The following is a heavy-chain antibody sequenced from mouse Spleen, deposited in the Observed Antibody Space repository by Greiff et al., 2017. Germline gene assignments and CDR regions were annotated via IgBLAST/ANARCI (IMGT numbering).Heavy chain of an antibody. CDR2: INPSTGGT. Sequence: VQLQQSGPELVKPGASVKISCKASGYSFTGYYMNWVKQSPEKSLEWIGEINPSTGGTTYNQKFKAKATLTVNKSSSTAYMQLKSLTSEDSAVYYCASDGKYYFDYWGQGTTLTVSS. J-gene: IGHJ2*01. D-gene: IGHD2-1*01. CDR1: GYSFTGYY. V-gene: IGHV1-42*01. CDR3: ASDGKYYFDY.